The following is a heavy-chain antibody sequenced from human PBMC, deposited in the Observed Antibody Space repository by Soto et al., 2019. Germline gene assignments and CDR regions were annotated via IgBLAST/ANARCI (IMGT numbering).Heavy chain of an antibody. V-gene: IGHV5-10-1*01. CDR3: ARTYYSGSGSYYIFDY. CDR2: IDPRDSYS. J-gene: IGHJ4*02. D-gene: IGHD3-10*01. Sequence: PGESLKISCKGSGYGFTSYWITWVRQMPGKGLEWMGRIDPRDSYSSYSPSFQGHVTMSADKSISTAYLQWSSLMASDTAMYYCARTYYSGSGSYYIFDYWGRGTLVTVSS. CDR1: GYGFTSYW.